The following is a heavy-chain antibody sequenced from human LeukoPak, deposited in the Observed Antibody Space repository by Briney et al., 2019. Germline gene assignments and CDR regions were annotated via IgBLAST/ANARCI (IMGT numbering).Heavy chain of an antibody. J-gene: IGHJ4*02. Sequence: PGRSLRLSCAASGFTFSSYGMHWVRQAPGKGLEWVAVIWYDGSNKYYADSVKGRFTISRDNSKNTLYLQMNSLRAEDTAVYYCAKEWEAYCGGDCYPPLDYWGQGTLVTVSP. V-gene: IGHV3-33*06. CDR2: IWYDGSNK. CDR3: AKEWEAYCGGDCYPPLDY. D-gene: IGHD2-21*02. CDR1: GFTFSSYG.